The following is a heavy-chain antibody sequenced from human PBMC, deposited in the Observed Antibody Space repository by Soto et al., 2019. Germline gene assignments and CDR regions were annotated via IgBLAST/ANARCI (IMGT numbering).Heavy chain of an antibody. CDR3: ARERGAYKYFDY. D-gene: IGHD1-1*01. CDR2: INTYNGNI. V-gene: IGHV1-18*01. Sequence: QVQLVQSGAEVKKPGASVKVSCKVSGYMFASYGISWARQAPGQGLEWMGWINTYNGNINYAQKFQGRVTMTTDTSTSTAYMELRGLGSDDTGLYYCARERGAYKYFDYWGQGTLVTVSS. CDR1: GYMFASYG. J-gene: IGHJ4*02.